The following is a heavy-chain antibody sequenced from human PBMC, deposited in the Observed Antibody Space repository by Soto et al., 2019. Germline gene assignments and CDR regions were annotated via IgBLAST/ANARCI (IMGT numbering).Heavy chain of an antibody. J-gene: IGHJ3*02. V-gene: IGHV1-58*02. Sequence: GASVKVSCKASGFTFTSSAMQWVRQARGQRLEWIGWIVVGSGNTNYAQKFQERVTITRDMSTSTAYMELSSLRSEDTAVYFCAKTTDGCFSAFEIWGQGTVVTVSS. CDR1: GFTFTSSA. CDR2: IVVGSGNT. CDR3: AKTTDGCFSAFEI. D-gene: IGHD2-15*01.